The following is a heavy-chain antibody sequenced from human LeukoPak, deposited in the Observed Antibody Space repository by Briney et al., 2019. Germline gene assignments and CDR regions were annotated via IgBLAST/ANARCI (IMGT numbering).Heavy chain of an antibody. CDR2: IYYSGST. Sequence: SETLSLTCTVSGGSIISHYWSWIRQPPGKGLEWIGYIYYSGSTNYNPSLTSRLTISVDTSQNQFSLKLSSVTAADTAVYYCARGGSGNYYMDVWGKGTTVTVSS. J-gene: IGHJ6*03. CDR1: GGSIISHY. V-gene: IGHV4-59*11. D-gene: IGHD2-15*01. CDR3: ARGGSGNYYMDV.